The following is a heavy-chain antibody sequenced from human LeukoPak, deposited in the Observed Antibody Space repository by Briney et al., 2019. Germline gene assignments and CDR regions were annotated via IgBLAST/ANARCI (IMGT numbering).Heavy chain of an antibody. CDR1: GFPLSSYA. CDR2: ISDSGGST. D-gene: IGHD2-15*01. Sequence: PGGSLRLSCSASGFPLSSYAMHWVRQAPGKGLEYVSAISDSGGSTYYADSVKGRFTISRDNSKNRLYLQMSSLRAEDTAVYFCVRGYSFGPYGMDVWGQGTTVTVS. V-gene: IGHV3-64D*09. J-gene: IGHJ6*02. CDR3: VRGYSFGPYGMDV.